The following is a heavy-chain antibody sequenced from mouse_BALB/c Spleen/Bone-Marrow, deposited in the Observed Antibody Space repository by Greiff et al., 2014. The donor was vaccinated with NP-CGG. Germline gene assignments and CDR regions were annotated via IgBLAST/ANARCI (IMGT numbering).Heavy chain of an antibody. V-gene: IGHV1S81*02. CDR2: INPSNGRA. CDR3: ARYYNYYFDV. D-gene: IGHD1-1*01. CDR1: GYTFTNYW. Sequence: QVQLQQSGAEVVKPGASVRPSCKTSGYTFTNYWMHWVKQRPGQGLEWIGDINPSNGRATYSEKFKSKATLTVDTSSSTAYMQLSSLTSEDSAVYYCARYYNYYFDVWGAGTTVTVSS. J-gene: IGHJ1*01.